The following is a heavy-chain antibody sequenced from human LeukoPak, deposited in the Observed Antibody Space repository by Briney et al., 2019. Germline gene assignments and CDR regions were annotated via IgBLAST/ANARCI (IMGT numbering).Heavy chain of an antibody. CDR1: GFTFSSYG. J-gene: IGHJ4*02. Sequence: PGGSLRLSCAASGFTFSSYGMHWVRQAPGKGLEWVAVISYDGSNKYYADSVKGRFTISRDNSKNTLYLQMNSLRAEDTAVYYCAKDIPVWGQGTLITVSS. D-gene: IGHD2-21*01. CDR2: ISYDGSNK. CDR3: AKDIPV. V-gene: IGHV3-30*18.